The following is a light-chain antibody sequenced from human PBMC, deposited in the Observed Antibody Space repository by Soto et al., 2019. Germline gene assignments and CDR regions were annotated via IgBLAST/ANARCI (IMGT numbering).Light chain of an antibody. CDR1: SSNIGNNY. Sequence: QAVVTQPPSVSAAPGQKVTISCSGSSSNIGNNYVSWYQQFPGTAPKLLIYENNKRPSGIPDRFSGSKSGTSATLGITGLQTGDEANYYCGTWDSSLSVVFGGGTKVTVL. CDR3: GTWDSSLSVV. V-gene: IGLV1-51*02. J-gene: IGLJ3*02. CDR2: ENN.